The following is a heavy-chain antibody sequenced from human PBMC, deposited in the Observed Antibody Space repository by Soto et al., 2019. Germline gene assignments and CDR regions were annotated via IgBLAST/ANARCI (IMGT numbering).Heavy chain of an antibody. V-gene: IGHV4-34*01. J-gene: IGHJ4*02. CDR1: GGSFSGYY. Sequence: SETLSLTCAVYGGSFSGYYWSWIRQPPGKGLEWIGKINYTGSTNYNPSLESRVTMSVDTSKNQFSLKLNSVDAADTAVYYCARGTYYYGSGSNPKYYFDYWGQGTLVTVSS. D-gene: IGHD3-10*01. CDR3: ARGTYYYGSGSNPKYYFDY. CDR2: INYTGST.